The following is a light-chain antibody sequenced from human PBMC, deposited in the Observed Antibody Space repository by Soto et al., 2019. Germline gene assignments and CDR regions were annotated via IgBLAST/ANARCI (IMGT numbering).Light chain of an antibody. Sequence: NFMLTQPHSVSESPGKTVTIYCTRSSGGIASNYVQWYQQRPGSAPTTVIYEHNQRPSGVPDRFSGSTDGSSNSASLTISGLQTEDEADYYCQSYDSSTVIFGGGTKLTVL. CDR2: EHN. J-gene: IGLJ2*01. V-gene: IGLV6-57*04. CDR1: SGGIASNY. CDR3: QSYDSSTVI.